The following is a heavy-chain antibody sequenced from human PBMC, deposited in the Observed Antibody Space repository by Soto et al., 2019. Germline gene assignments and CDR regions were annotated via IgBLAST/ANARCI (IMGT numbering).Heavy chain of an antibody. J-gene: IGHJ4*02. CDR1: GYNFNTYW. Sequence: PGESLKISCEGSGYNFNTYWIGWVRQMPGKGLECMALIYPGDSDTRYSPSFEGQVTLSVDRSISTAYLQWSSLKASYTAIYYCATSTVSYVDIVSSTTRGYFDHWGQGTLVTVSS. CDR2: IYPGDSDT. CDR3: ATSTVSYVDIVSSTTRGYFDH. V-gene: IGHV5-51*01. D-gene: IGHD5-12*01.